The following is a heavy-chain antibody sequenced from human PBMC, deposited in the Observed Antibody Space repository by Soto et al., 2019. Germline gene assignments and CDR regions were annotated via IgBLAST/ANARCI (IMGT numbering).Heavy chain of an antibody. CDR2: IYHSGST. J-gene: IGHJ3*02. CDR3: ARGQERYHDGFDI. Sequence: QVQLQESGPGLVRPSQTLSLTCTVSGDSISSRGYYWSWIRQLPGKGLEWIGYIYHSGSTYYSPSRKSRVIMSVDTSKNDVSLKLRAVTDADTAGYFCARGQERYHDGFDIWGQGTRVIVSS. CDR1: GDSISSRGYY. V-gene: IGHV4-31*03. D-gene: IGHD2-2*01.